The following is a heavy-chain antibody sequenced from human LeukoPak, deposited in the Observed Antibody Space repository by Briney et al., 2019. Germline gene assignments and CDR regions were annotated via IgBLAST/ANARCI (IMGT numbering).Heavy chain of an antibody. J-gene: IGHJ4*02. V-gene: IGHV3-7*01. D-gene: IGHD3-16*01. CDR1: GLTFSSHW. Sequence: PGGSLRLSCAASGLTFSSHWMSWVRQAPGKGLEWVANIKPDGSEKYPVDSVKGRFPVTRDNARNTLYLQMSRLRDDDSAVYYCARAPAFGTVDYWGQGTLVTVSS. CDR3: ARAPAFGTVDY. CDR2: IKPDGSEK.